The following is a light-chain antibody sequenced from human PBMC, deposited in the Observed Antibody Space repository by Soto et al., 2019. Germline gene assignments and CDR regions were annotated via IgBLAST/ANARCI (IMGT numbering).Light chain of an antibody. V-gene: IGLV2-14*01. CDR1: SSDVGSYNY. Sequence: QSALTQPASVSGSPGQSITISCTGTSSDVGSYNYVSWYQQHPGKAPKLMIYEVSNRPSGVSNRFSGSKSGNTASLTISRLHAEDADDYYCTSYTSSNVVFGGGTQLTVL. J-gene: IGLJ2*01. CDR3: TSYTSSNVV. CDR2: EVS.